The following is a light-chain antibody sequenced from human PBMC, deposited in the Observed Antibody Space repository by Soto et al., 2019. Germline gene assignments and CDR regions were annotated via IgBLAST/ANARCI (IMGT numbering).Light chain of an antibody. J-gene: IGKJ5*01. V-gene: IGKV3-20*01. CDR3: QQYGSSPIT. Sequence: EIFLTPSPHTLSMAPGERAPLSCRASQSVTSSFLAWYQQKPGQAPRLLIYGTSSRATGIPDRFSGSGSGTDFTLTISRLEPEDFAVYYCQQYGSSPITFGQGTGLEI. CDR1: QSVTSSF. CDR2: GTS.